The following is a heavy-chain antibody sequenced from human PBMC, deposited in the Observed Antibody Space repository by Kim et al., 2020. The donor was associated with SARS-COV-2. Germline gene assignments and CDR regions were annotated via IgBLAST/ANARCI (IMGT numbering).Heavy chain of an antibody. CDR2: ISTTSSHI. D-gene: IGHD1-26*01. CDR1: GFTFRSYS. V-gene: IGHV3-48*02. J-gene: IGHJ4*02. CDR3: ARETWETGDTGY. Sequence: GGSLRLSCAASGFTFRSYSMNWVRQAPGKGLEWVSYISTTSSHIYYADSVKGRFTISRDNAKNSLYLQMNSLRDEDTAVYYCARETWETGDTGYWGRGTLVTVSS.